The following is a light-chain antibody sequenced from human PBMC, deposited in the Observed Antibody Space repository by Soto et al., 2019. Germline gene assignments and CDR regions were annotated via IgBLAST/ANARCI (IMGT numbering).Light chain of an antibody. V-gene: IGKV1-5*01. CDR1: QSIGSW. Sequence: DIQMTQSPSTLSASVGDRVTITCRASQSIGSWLAWYQQKPGKAPKLLIYDASSLASGVPSRFSGSGSGTEFTLTISSLQPDDFATYYCQQYNSYSITFGQGTKVEIK. CDR2: DAS. CDR3: QQYNSYSIT. J-gene: IGKJ1*01.